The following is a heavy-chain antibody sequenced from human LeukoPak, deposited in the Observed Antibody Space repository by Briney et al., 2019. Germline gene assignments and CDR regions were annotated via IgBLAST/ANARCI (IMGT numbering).Heavy chain of an antibody. D-gene: IGHD3-9*01. V-gene: IGHV3-48*04. CDR3: ARQTLGATGYSAFDF. Sequence: GGSLRLSCVASGFTFSSYSMNWVRQAPGKGLEWVSYISDNGSPIYYADPVKGRFTVSRDNAKNSLYLQMNSLRAEDTALYYCARQTLGATGYSAFDFWGQGTLVTVSS. CDR1: GFTFSSYS. CDR2: ISDNGSPI. J-gene: IGHJ3*01.